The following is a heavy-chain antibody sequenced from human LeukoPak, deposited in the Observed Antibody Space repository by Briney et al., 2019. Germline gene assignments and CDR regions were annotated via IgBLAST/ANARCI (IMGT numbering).Heavy chain of an antibody. CDR3: AKDYRSYDSSGYYFN. D-gene: IGHD3-22*01. Sequence: PGGSLRLSCAASGFTFSSYSMNWVRQAPGKGLEWVSSISSSSSYIYYADSVKGRFTISRDNAKNSLYLQMNSLRAEDTAVYYCAKDYRSYDSSGYYFNWGQGTLVTVSS. CDR1: GFTFSSYS. CDR2: ISSSSSYI. V-gene: IGHV3-21*01. J-gene: IGHJ4*02.